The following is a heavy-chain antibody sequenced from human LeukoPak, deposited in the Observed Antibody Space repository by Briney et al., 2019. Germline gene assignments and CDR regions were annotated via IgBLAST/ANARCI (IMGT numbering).Heavy chain of an antibody. J-gene: IGHJ4*02. Sequence: PGGSLRLSCAASGVTFSSYARSWVRQAPGKGLEWVSAISGSGGSTYYADSVKGRFTISRGNSKNTLYLQMNSLSAEDTAVYYCAKLNIVVVPAASLDYWGQGTLVTVSS. V-gene: IGHV3-23*01. CDR2: ISGSGGST. D-gene: IGHD2-2*01. CDR1: GVTFSSYA. CDR3: AKLNIVVVPAASLDY.